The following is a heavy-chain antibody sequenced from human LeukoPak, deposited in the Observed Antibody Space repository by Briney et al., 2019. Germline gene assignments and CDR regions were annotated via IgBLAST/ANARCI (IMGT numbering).Heavy chain of an antibody. V-gene: IGHV1-2*02. J-gene: IGHJ4*02. D-gene: IGHD3-9*01. CDR2: INPKSGGT. CDR1: GYTFTGHL. CDR3: AREREGLYDILTGYFAY. Sequence: ASVKVSCKASGYTFTGHLIHWVRQAPGQRLAWMGWINPKSGGTTYAQKFQGRVTMTRDTSTSTVYMDLSSLRSDDTAVYFCAREREGLYDILTGYFAYWGQGTLVTVSS.